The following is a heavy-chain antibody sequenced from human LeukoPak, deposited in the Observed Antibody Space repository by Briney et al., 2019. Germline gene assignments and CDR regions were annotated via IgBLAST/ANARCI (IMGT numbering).Heavy chain of an antibody. CDR2: IYYSGST. Sequence: SETLSLTCTVSGGSISSGSYYWGWIRQPPGKGLEWIGSIYYSGSTYYNPSLKSRVTISVDTSKNQFSLKLSSVTAADTAVYYCARQDVAVAGTRDYWGQGTLVTVSS. J-gene: IGHJ4*02. CDR1: GGSISSGSYY. D-gene: IGHD6-19*01. CDR3: ARQDVAVAGTRDY. V-gene: IGHV4-39*01.